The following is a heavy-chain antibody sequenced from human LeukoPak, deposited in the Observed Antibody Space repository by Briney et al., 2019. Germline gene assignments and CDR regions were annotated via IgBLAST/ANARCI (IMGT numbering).Heavy chain of an antibody. CDR1: GYTFTGYF. Sequence: ASVKVSCKSSGYTFTGYFVHWVRQAPGQGLEWMGWINPNSGGTNYAQKFQGRVTMTRDTSISIAYMELSRLRSDDTAVYYCARGVAGTPLTDYSGQGTLVAVSS. V-gene: IGHV1-2*02. CDR3: ARGVAGTPLTDY. J-gene: IGHJ4*02. CDR2: INPNSGGT. D-gene: IGHD6-19*01.